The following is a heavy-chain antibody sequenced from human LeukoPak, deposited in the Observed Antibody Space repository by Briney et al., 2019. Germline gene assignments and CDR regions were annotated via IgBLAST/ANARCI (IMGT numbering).Heavy chain of an antibody. CDR3: ARLRAYYYYMDV. Sequence: SETLSLTCTVSGGSFSTYYWGWIRQPPGKGLEWIGSIYYSGSTYYNPSLKSRVTISVDTSKNQFSLKLSSVTAADTAVYYCARLRAYYYYMDVWGKGTTVTISS. CDR1: GGSFSTYY. V-gene: IGHV4-39*01. D-gene: IGHD3-10*01. CDR2: IYYSGST. J-gene: IGHJ6*03.